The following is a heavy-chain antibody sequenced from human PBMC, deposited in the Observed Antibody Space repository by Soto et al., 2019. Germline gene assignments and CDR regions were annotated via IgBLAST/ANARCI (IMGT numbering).Heavy chain of an antibody. J-gene: IGHJ6*02. CDR2: IKSKTGGGTT. V-gene: IGHV3-15*01. CDR3: TTDSSRNYYYGMDV. CDR1: GFTFSNAW. D-gene: IGHD6-13*01. Sequence: PGGSLRLSCAASGFTFSNAWMSWVRQAPGKGLEWVGRIKSKTGGGTTDYAAPVKGRFTISRDDSKNTLYLQMNSLKTEDTAVYYCTTDSSRNYYYGMDVWGQGTTVTVSS.